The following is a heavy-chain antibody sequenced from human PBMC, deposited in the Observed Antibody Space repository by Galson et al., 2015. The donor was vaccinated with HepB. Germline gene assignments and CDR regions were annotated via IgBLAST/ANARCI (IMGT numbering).Heavy chain of an antibody. V-gene: IGHV1-69*13. J-gene: IGHJ4*02. CDR3: ARERGGTYCSGGSCYIGYFDY. CDR2: IIPIFGTA. CDR1: GGTFSSYA. D-gene: IGHD2-15*01. Sequence: SVKVSCKASGGTFSSYAISWVRQAPGQGLEWMGGIIPIFGTANYAQKFPGRVTITADESTSTAYMELSSLRSEDTAVYYCARERGGTYCSGGSCYIGYFDYWGQGTLVTVSS.